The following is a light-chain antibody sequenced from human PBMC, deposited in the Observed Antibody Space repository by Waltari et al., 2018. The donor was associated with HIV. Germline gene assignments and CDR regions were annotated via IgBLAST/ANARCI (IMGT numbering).Light chain of an antibody. V-gene: IGLV3-25*03. CDR1: VLAKQY. J-gene: IGLJ3*02. Sequence: SYELTQPPSVSVSPGQTARITCSGDVLAKQYAYWYQQKAGQAPVLVICKDIERPSGIPERFSGSTSGTTVTLTISGVQAEDEADYHCQSADSSGTWVFGGGTKVTVL. CDR2: KDI. CDR3: QSADSSGTWV.